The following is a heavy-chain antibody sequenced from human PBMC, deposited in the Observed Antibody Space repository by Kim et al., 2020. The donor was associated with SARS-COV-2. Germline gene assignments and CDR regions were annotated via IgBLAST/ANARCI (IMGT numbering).Heavy chain of an antibody. Sequence: KNHSADSMKGRFTITIDNSKNTLFLQMNSLRVEDTAVYYCATAGSACPDSWGQGTLVTVSS. D-gene: IGHD3-10*01. CDR3: ATAGSACPDS. V-gene: IGHV3-30*01. CDR2: KN. J-gene: IGHJ4*02.